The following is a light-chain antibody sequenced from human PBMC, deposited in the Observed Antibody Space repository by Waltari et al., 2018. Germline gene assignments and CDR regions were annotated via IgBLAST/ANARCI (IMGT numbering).Light chain of an antibody. Sequence: EIVLTQSPATLSLSPGERATLSCRASQSVSSYLGWYQQKPGQAPRPLISDASTRATVIPPRFRGSGSGTDFTLTISSLQSEDFAVYYCQQYNNWPLTFGGGTKVEIK. J-gene: IGKJ4*01. CDR3: QQYNNWPLT. CDR1: QSVSSY. CDR2: DAS. V-gene: IGKV3-15*01.